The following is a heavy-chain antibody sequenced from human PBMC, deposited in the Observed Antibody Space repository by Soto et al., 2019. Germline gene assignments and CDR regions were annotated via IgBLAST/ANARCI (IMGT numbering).Heavy chain of an antibody. D-gene: IGHD3-3*01. Sequence: GSLRLSFAASGFTFSDYYMNWVRQAPGKGLEWVSYISSSGSTIYYADSVKGRFTISRDNAKNSLYLQMNSLRAEDTAVYYCARSPDYDFWSGYYKYYYYYGMDVWGQGTTVTVS. V-gene: IGHV3-11*04. CDR2: ISSSGSTI. CDR1: GFTFSDYY. CDR3: ARSPDYDFWSGYYKYYYYYGMDV. J-gene: IGHJ6*02.